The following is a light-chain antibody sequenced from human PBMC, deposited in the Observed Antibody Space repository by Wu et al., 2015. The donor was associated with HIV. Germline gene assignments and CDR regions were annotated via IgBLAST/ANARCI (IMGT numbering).Light chain of an antibody. V-gene: IGKV3-7*02. CDR3: QQYKNLPIT. CDR2: GAS. Sequence: LVIYGASTRATGIPDSFSDGGSGTDFTLTISSPRPEDFAVYYCQQYKNLPITFGGGTKVEIK. J-gene: IGKJ4*01.